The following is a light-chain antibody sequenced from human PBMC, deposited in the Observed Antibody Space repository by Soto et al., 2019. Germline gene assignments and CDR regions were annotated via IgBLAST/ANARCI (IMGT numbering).Light chain of an antibody. CDR3: QQYGSSAPIT. Sequence: EIVMTQSPATLSVSPGERATLSCRASQSISSKLAWYQHRPGQAPRLLIYDTSTRAAGIPARFTGSGSGTDFTLTISRLEPEDFALYYCQQYGSSAPITFGQGTRLEIK. V-gene: IGKV3-15*01. CDR1: QSISSK. J-gene: IGKJ5*01. CDR2: DTS.